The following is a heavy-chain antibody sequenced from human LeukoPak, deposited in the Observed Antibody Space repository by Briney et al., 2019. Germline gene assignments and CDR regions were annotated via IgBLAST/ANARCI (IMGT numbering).Heavy chain of an antibody. CDR3: ARDRQHIVVVTATPPDYGMDV. CDR1: GYTFTGYY. Sequence: ASVKVSCKASGYTFTGYYMHWVRQAPGQGLEWMGWINPNSGGTNYAQKFQGWVTMTRDTSISTAYMELSRLRSDDTAVYYCARDRQHIVVVTATPPDYGMDVWGQGTTVTVSS. V-gene: IGHV1-2*04. CDR2: INPNSGGT. D-gene: IGHD2-21*02. J-gene: IGHJ6*02.